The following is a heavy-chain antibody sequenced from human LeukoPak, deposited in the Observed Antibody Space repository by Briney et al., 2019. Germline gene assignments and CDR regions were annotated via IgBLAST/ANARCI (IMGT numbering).Heavy chain of an antibody. J-gene: IGHJ6*02. CDR3: ARVSAAGMEFHYGMDV. V-gene: IGHV4-4*02. D-gene: IGHD6-13*01. CDR2: IYHSGST. CDR1: GGSISSSNW. Sequence: SETLSLTCAVSGGSISSSNWWSWVRQPPGKGLEWIGEIYHSGSTNYNPSLKSRVAIAVDTSKNQFSLSMRSVTAADTAVYYCARVSAAGMEFHYGMDVWGQGTTVFVSS.